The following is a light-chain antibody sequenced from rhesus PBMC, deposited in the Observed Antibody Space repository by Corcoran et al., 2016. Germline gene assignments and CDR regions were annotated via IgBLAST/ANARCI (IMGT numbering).Light chain of an antibody. CDR3: QHTYGNPPWT. CDR1: ENVNNY. Sequence: DIQMTQSPSSLSASVGDRVTITCRASENVNNYLHWYQQKPGKAPKLLNYKASALQSGVPSRFSGRGYGTDYTFTISSLQAEDVATYYCQHTYGNPPWTFGQGTRVEIK. CDR2: KAS. J-gene: IGKJ1*01. V-gene: IGKV1-74*01.